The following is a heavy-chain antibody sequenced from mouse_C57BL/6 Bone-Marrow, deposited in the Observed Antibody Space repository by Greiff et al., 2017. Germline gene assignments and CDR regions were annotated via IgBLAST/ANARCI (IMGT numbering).Heavy chain of an antibody. V-gene: IGHV1-55*01. CDR2: IYPGSGST. CDR1: GYTFTSYW. D-gene: IGHD1-1*01. CDR3: ANYYGSSYWYFDV. J-gene: IGHJ1*03. Sequence: VQLQQSGAELVKPGASVKMSCKASGYTFTSYWITWVKQRPGQGLEWIGDIYPGSGSTNYNEKFKSKATLTVDTSSSTAYMQLSSLTSEDSAVYYCANYYGSSYWYFDVWSTGTTVTVSS.